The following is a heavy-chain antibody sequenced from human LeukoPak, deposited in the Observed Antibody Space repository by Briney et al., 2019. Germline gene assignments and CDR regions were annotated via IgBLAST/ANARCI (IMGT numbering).Heavy chain of an antibody. Sequence: GGSLRLSCAASGFIVSSNYMSWVRQAPGKGLEWVSVIYSGESTYYADSVKGRFTISRDNSKNTVYLQMNSLRAEDTAVYYCARDYVAFDYWGQGTLVTVSS. CDR1: GFIVSSNY. J-gene: IGHJ4*02. D-gene: IGHD3-16*01. CDR2: IYSGEST. CDR3: ARDYVAFDY. V-gene: IGHV3-53*05.